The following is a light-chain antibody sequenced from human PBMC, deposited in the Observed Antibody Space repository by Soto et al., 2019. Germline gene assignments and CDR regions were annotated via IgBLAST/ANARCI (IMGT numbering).Light chain of an antibody. CDR3: QQGLTSPLT. Sequence: DIQMTQSPSTVSASVGDRVTITCRATQGLSDSLAWYQQKPGKAPKLLISVTSSLKSGVPSRFSGSASGTYITLTINRLHHEVLATYYIQQGLTSPLTFGQGTRMEIK. J-gene: IGKJ5*01. V-gene: IGKV1-12*01. CDR2: VTS. CDR1: QGLSDS.